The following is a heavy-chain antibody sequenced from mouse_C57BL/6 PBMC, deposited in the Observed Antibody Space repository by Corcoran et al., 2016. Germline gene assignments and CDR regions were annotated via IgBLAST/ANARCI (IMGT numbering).Heavy chain of an antibody. CDR1: GYTFTTYG. V-gene: IGHV9-3*01. J-gene: IGHJ3*01. CDR2: INTYSGVP. D-gene: IGHD3-2*02. Sequence: QIQLVQSGPELKKPGETVKISCKASGYTFTTYGMSWVKQAPGKGLKWMGWINTYSGVPTYADDFKGRFAFSLETSASTADLQINNRKNEDTATYFGARSGSSGYAWFAYWGQGTLVTVSA. CDR3: ARSGSSGYAWFAY.